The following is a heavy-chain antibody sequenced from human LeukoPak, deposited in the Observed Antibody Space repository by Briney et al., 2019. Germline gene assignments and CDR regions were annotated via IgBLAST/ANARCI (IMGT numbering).Heavy chain of an antibody. CDR1: GFTFSSYA. J-gene: IGHJ4*02. CDR3: ISQMSLSSSWPY. CDR2: ISGSGGST. Sequence: GGSLRLSCAASGFTFSSYAMSWVRQAPGKGLEWVSAISGSGGSTYYADSMKGQFTISRDNSKNTLYLQMNSLRVEDTAIYYCISQMSLSSSWPYWGQGVLVTVSS. D-gene: IGHD6-13*01. V-gene: IGHV3-23*01.